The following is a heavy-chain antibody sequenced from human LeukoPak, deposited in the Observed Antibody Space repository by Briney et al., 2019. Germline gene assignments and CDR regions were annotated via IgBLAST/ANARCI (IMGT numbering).Heavy chain of an antibody. D-gene: IGHD2-2*01. CDR3: ARVARTDCSSTSCYGGLGY. CDR1: GGSISSYY. CDR2: IYTSGST. Sequence: SETLSLTCTVSGGSISSYYWSWIRQPAGKGLEWIGRIYTSGSTNYNPSLKSRVTISVDRSKNQFSLKLSSVTAADTAVYYCARVARTDCSSTSCYGGLGYWGQGTLVTVSS. J-gene: IGHJ4*02. V-gene: IGHV4-4*07.